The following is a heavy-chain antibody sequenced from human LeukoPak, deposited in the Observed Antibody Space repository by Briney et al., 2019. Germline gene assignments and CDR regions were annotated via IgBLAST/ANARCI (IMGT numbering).Heavy chain of an antibody. CDR1: GYSFTDYY. V-gene: IGHV1-46*01. CDR2: INPSDGSR. Sequence: ASVKVSCTASGYSFTDYYMYWVRQAPGQGLEWMGIINPSDGSRTYAQKFQGRVTMTRDTSTSTVYMELGSLRSEDTAVYYCANSRDGYNYARFDYWGQGTLVTVST. CDR3: ANSRDGYNYARFDY. D-gene: IGHD5-24*01. J-gene: IGHJ4*02.